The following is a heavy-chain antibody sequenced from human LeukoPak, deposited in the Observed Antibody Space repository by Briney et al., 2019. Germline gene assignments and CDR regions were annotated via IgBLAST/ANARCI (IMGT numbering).Heavy chain of an antibody. CDR2: INPSGGST. Sequence: ASVKVSCKASGYTFTGYYMHWVRQAPGQGLEWMGIINPSGGSTSYAQKFQGRVTMTRDMSTSTVYMELSRLRSDDTAVYYCARDSTKFVDTAMVRSPDPWGQGTLVTVSS. J-gene: IGHJ5*02. V-gene: IGHV1-46*01. CDR1: GYTFTGYY. CDR3: ARDSTKFVDTAMVRSPDP. D-gene: IGHD5-18*01.